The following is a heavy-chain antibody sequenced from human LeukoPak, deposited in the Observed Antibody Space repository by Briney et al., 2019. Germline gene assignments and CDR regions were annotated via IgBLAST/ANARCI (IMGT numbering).Heavy chain of an antibody. Sequence: GGSLRLSCAASGFTFSDYYMSWIRQAPGKGLEWVSYISSSGSTIYYADSVKGRFTISRDNAKNSLYLQMNSLRAEDTAVHYCARDSQRGIAAASLDVWGQGTTVTVSS. D-gene: IGHD6-13*01. CDR2: ISSSGSTI. CDR3: ARDSQRGIAAASLDV. V-gene: IGHV3-11*01. CDR1: GFTFSDYY. J-gene: IGHJ6*02.